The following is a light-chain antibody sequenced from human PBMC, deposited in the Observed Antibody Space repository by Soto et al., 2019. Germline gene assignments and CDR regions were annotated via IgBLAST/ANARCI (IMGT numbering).Light chain of an antibody. CDR3: QKYNNWPWT. J-gene: IGKJ1*01. CDR1: QSVGGSS. CDR2: DTS. Sequence: EPVLPTSPGTLSLSPGERSTVSGRASQSVGGSSLAWYQQRPGQAPRLLIYDTSKRATGIPDRFSGSGSGTDFTLTISRLEPGDFAVYYCQKYNNWPWTVGKGTKVDIK. V-gene: IGKV3D-20*02.